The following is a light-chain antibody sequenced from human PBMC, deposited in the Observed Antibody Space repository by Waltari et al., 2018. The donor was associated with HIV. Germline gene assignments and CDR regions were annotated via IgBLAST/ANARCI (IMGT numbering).Light chain of an antibody. J-gene: IGKJ2*01. V-gene: IGKV3-15*01. CDR1: QNFGSS. CDR2: AAS. CDR3: QQYNNWPYT. Sequence: EIVMTQSPATLSVSPGDRATLSRSASQNFGSSLAWYQQKPSLAPRLLIYAASSRATGIPAKFSGSGSGTDFTLTIRSLQSEDFAIYYCQQYNNWPYTFGQGTKLEFK.